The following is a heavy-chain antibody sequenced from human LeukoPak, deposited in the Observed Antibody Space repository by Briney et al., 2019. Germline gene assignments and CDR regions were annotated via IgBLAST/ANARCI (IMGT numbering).Heavy chain of an antibody. Sequence: GASVKVSCKASGGTFSSYAISWVRQAPGQGLEWMGGIIPIFGTANYAQKFQGRVTITTDTSTSTAYMELRSLRSDDTAVYYCARDLFGPGATNFDYWGQGTLVTVSS. CDR1: GGTFSSYA. V-gene: IGHV1-69*05. CDR3: ARDLFGPGATNFDY. D-gene: IGHD1-26*01. J-gene: IGHJ4*02. CDR2: IIPIFGTA.